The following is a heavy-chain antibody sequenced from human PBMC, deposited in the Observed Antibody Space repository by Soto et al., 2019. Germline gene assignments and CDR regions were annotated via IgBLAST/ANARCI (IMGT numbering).Heavy chain of an antibody. V-gene: IGHV4-39*01. D-gene: IGHD3-10*01. CDR2: IYYSGST. CDR1: GGSISSSSYY. Sequence: QLQLQESGPGLVKPSETLSLTCTVSGGSISSSSYYWGWIRQPPGKGLEWIGSIYYSGSTYYNPSLKSRLTISVDTSKIQFSLKLSSGTAADRSVYYCASLGSALLNTGLLWFGELLYGDTFDYWGQGTLVTVSS. J-gene: IGHJ4*02. CDR3: ASLGSALLNTGLLWFGELLYGDTFDY.